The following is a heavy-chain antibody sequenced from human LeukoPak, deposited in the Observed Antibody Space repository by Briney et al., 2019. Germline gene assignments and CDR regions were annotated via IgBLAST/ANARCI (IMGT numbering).Heavy chain of an antibody. CDR1: GGSISSYY. V-gene: IGHV4-4*07. CDR2: IYTSGST. Sequence: SETLSLTCTVSGGSISSYYWSWIRQPAGKGLEWIGRIYTSGSTNYNPSLKSRVTMSVDTSKNQFSLKLSSATAADTAVYYCARDLSIAAADWFDPWGQGTLVTVSS. CDR3: ARDLSIAAADWFDP. J-gene: IGHJ5*02. D-gene: IGHD6-13*01.